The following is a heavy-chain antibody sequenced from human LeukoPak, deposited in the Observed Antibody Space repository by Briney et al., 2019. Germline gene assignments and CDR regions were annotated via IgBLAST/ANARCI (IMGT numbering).Heavy chain of an antibody. CDR1: DGSIRSYY. CDR3: ARLGSYSDH. J-gene: IGHJ4*02. D-gene: IGHD1-26*01. V-gene: IGHV4-4*09. Sequence: SETLSLTCSVSDGSIRSYYWSWIRQPPGKGREWIGYIHSSGSTHYNPSLKSRVTTSLDTSKNQFSLKLISVTAADTAVYYCARLGSYSDHWGQGTMVTVSS. CDR2: IHSSGST.